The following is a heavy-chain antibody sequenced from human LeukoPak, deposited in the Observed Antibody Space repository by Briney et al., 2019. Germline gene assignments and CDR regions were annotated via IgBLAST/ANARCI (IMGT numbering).Heavy chain of an antibody. Sequence: PGGSLRLSCIGSGFTFSNYGIHWVRQTPGKGLEWVAFIRDSKNNQFYADSVKARFSISRDNSKNSLYLHMNSLRPDDTAIYYCARSRAPTADPDAFDIWGQGTMATVSS. V-gene: IGHV3-30*02. D-gene: IGHD1-14*01. J-gene: IGHJ3*02. CDR3: ARSRAPTADPDAFDI. CDR2: IRDSKNNQ. CDR1: GFTFSNYG.